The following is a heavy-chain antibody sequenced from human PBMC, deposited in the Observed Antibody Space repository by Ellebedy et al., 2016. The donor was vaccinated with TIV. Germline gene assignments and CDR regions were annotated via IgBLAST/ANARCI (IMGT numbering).Heavy chain of an antibody. CDR2: IVGSGA. J-gene: IGHJ4*02. D-gene: IGHD5-18*01. Sequence: LSLTCAASGFTFSRYAMTWVRQAPGKGLEWVSGIVGSGAQKYADSVKGRFTISRDNSKSTVDLQMNSLRAEDTAVYFCARDRTPGDGYWVFDYWGQGTLVTVSS. CDR1: GFTFSRYA. CDR3: ARDRTPGDGYWVFDY. V-gene: IGHV3-23*01.